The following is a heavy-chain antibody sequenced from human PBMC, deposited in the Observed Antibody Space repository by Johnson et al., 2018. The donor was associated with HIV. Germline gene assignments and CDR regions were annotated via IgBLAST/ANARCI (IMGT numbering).Heavy chain of an antibody. V-gene: IGHV3-30-3*02. Sequence: QVQLVESGGGVVQPGGSLRLSCAASGFTFSSYAMHWVRQAPGKGLEWVAVISYDGSNKYYADSVKGRFTISRDNSKNTLFLQMNSLRVEDTAVYYCAKCIWGSSLIDAFDIWGQGTRVTVSS. CDR2: ISYDGSNK. CDR3: AKCIWGSSLIDAFDI. CDR1: GFTFSSYA. D-gene: IGHD6-13*01. J-gene: IGHJ3*02.